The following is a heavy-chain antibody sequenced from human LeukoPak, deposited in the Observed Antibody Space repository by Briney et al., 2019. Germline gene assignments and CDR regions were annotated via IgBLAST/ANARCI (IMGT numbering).Heavy chain of an antibody. CDR2: IYYSGST. D-gene: IGHD5-18*01. J-gene: IGHJ4*02. CDR1: GGSISSSSYY. V-gene: IGHV4-39*01. Sequence: SETLSLTRTVSGGSISSSSYYWGWIRQPPGKGLEWIGSIYYSGSTYYNPSLKSRVTISVDTSKNQFSLKLSSVTAADTAVYYCARYTAMAPFDYWGQGTLVTVSS. CDR3: ARYTAMAPFDY.